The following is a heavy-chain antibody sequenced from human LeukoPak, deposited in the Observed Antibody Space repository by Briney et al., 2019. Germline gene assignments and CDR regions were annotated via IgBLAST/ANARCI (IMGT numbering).Heavy chain of an antibody. J-gene: IGHJ4*02. CDR3: ASRQPYYGYDY. Sequence: PGGSLRLSCAASGFTFGSYAMNWVRQFPGKGLEWVSYISSDGNTIHYADSVKGRFTFSRDNAKRSVYLQMNGLRAEDTAVYYCASRQPYYGYDYWGRGTQVTVSS. CDR2: ISSDGNTI. D-gene: IGHD5-12*01. V-gene: IGHV3-48*03. CDR1: GFTFGSYA.